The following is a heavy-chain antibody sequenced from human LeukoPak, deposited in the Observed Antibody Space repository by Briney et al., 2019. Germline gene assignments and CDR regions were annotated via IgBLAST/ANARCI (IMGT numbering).Heavy chain of an antibody. V-gene: IGHV3-23*01. Sequence: PGGSLRLSCAASGFTFSSYAMSWVRQAPGKGLEWVSAISGSGGSTYYADSVKGRFAISRDNSKNTLYLQMNSLRAEDTAVYYCAKLRRSGWSRVDFDYWGQGTLVTVSS. CDR1: GFTFSSYA. J-gene: IGHJ4*02. CDR2: ISGSGGST. D-gene: IGHD6-19*01. CDR3: AKLRRSGWSRVDFDY.